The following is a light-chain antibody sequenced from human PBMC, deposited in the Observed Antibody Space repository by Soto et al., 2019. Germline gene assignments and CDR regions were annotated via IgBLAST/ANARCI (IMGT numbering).Light chain of an antibody. CDR2: GAS. CDR3: QQYDDWPPA. Sequence: EIVMTQSPATLSVSPGERATLSCRASQSVNNNLAWYQQKPGQAPSLLIYGASTRATGIPARFSGSGSGTEFTLTIDSLQSEDFAVYYCQQYDDWPPAFGGGTKVEIK. J-gene: IGKJ4*01. CDR1: QSVNNN. V-gene: IGKV3-15*01.